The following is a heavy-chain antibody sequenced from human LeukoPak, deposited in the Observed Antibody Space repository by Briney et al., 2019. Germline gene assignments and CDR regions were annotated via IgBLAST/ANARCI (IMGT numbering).Heavy chain of an antibody. Sequence: SETLCLTCTVSRVSISSDYWSWIRQPPGKGLEWIGNIYYSGNTISNPSLKSRVTLSVDRSKNQFSLKVTSATAADTAVYYCARRHTGSGRMDVWGQGTTVTVS. CDR1: RVSISSDY. V-gene: IGHV4-59*08. CDR3: ARRHTGSGRMDV. J-gene: IGHJ6*02. CDR2: IYYSGNT. D-gene: IGHD3-10*01.